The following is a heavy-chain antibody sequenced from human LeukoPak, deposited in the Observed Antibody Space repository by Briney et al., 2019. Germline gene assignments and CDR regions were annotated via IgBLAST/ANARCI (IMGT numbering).Heavy chain of an antibody. CDR3: ARIPSYYDSSVQYHYGMDV. CDR1: GGSISSSSYY. D-gene: IGHD3-22*01. Sequence: SETLSLTCTVSGGSISSSSYYWGWIRQPPGKGLEWIGSIYYSGSTYYNPSLKSRVTISVDTSKNQFSLKLSSVTAADTAVYYCARIPSYYDSSVQYHYGMDVWGQGTTVTVSS. J-gene: IGHJ6*02. V-gene: IGHV4-39*01. CDR2: IYYSGST.